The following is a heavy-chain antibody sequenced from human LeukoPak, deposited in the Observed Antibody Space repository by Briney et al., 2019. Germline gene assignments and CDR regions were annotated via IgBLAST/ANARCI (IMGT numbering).Heavy chain of an antibody. CDR3: ARRSSTSCYAPVCRETETAFDY. J-gene: IGHJ4*02. V-gene: IGHV4-39*07. CDR1: GGSISSSSYY. CDR2: IYYSGST. D-gene: IGHD2-2*01. Sequence: PSQTLSLTCAVSGGSISSSSYYWGWIRQPPGKGLEWIGSIYYSGSTNYNPSLKSRVTISVDTSKNQFSLKLSSVTAADTAVYYCARRSSTSCYAPVCRETETAFDYWGQGTLVTVSS.